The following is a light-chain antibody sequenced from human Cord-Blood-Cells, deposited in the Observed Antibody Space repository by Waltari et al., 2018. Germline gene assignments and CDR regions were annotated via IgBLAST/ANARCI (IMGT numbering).Light chain of an antibody. V-gene: IGLV2-11*01. CDR2: DVS. CDR3: CLYAGSSTWV. Sequence: SSCVPCHYYVPWYQQHPGKAPKHMIYDVSKRPSGVPGRFSGSKSGNAASPTISGLQADDEADDSCCLYAGSSTWVFGGGTKLTVL. J-gene: IGLJ3*02. CDR1: SSCVPCHYY.